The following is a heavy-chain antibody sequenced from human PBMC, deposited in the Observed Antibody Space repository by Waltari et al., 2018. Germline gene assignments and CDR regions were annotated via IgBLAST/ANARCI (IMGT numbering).Heavy chain of an antibody. CDR1: GGSISSGSYY. D-gene: IGHD3-10*01. Sequence: QVQLQESGPGLVKPSQTLSLNCTVSGGSISSGSYYWSWIRQPAGKGLEWIGYIYTSGSTNYNPSLKSRVTISVDTSKNQFSLKLSSVTAADTAVYYCARGSLGGSGSYYIGYWGQGTLVTVSS. J-gene: IGHJ4*02. CDR2: IYTSGST. V-gene: IGHV4-61*09. CDR3: ARGSLGGSGSYYIGY.